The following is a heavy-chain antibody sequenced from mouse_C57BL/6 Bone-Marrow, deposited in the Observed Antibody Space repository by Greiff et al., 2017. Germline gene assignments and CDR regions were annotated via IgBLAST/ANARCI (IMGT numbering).Heavy chain of an antibody. Sequence: QVQLKESGPELVKPGASVKISCKASGYAFSSSWMNWVKQRSGKGLEWIGRIYPGDGDTNYNGKFKGKATLTADKSSSTAYMQLSSLTSEDSAVYFCANSWEMDYWGQGTSVTVSS. CDR1: GYAFSSSW. CDR3: ANSWEMDY. J-gene: IGHJ4*01. CDR2: IYPGDGDT. V-gene: IGHV1-82*01. D-gene: IGHD4-1*01.